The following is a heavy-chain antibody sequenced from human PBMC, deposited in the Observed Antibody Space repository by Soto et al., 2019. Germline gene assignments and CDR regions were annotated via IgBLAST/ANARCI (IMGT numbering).Heavy chain of an antibody. CDR3: AKDRGYSSSWPVFAY. J-gene: IGHJ4*02. CDR1: GFTFSSYA. CDR2: ISGSGGST. V-gene: IGHV3-23*01. D-gene: IGHD6-13*01. Sequence: PGGSLRLSCAASGFTFSSYAMSWVRQAPGKGLEWVSAISGSGGSTYYADSVKGRFTISRDNSKNTLYLQMNSLRAEDTAVYYCAKDRGYSSSWPVFAYWGQAPMVTVSS.